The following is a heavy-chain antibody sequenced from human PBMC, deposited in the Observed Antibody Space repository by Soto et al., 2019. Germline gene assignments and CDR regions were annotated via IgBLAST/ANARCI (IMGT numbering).Heavy chain of an antibody. J-gene: IGHJ4*02. D-gene: IGHD3-16*01. CDR3: ARASGYVGWHQFDY. CDR1: GGSISSGDYY. Sequence: SETLSLTCTVSGGSISSGDYYWSWIRQPPGKGLEWIGYIYYSGSTYYNPSLKSRVTMPVDTSKNQFSLKLSSVTAADTAVYYCARASGYVGWHQFDYWGQGTLVTVSS. V-gene: IGHV4-30-4*01. CDR2: IYYSGST.